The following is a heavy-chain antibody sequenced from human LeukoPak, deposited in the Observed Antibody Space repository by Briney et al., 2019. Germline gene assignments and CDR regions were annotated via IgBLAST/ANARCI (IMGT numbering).Heavy chain of an antibody. J-gene: IGHJ4*02. CDR2: IYTSGST. CDR3: ARDGKGPRTLSYGSGSPPYI. D-gene: IGHD3-10*01. V-gene: IGHV4-4*07. Sequence: SETLSLTCTVSGGSISSYYWSWIRQPPGKGLEWIGRIYTSGSTNYNPSLKSRVTMSVDTSKNQFSLKLSSVTAADTAVYYCARDGKGPRTLSYGSGSPPYIWGQGTLVTVSS. CDR1: GGSISSYY.